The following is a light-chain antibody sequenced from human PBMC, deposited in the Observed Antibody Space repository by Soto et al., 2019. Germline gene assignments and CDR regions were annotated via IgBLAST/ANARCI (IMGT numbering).Light chain of an antibody. V-gene: IGLV1-51*01. CDR1: SSNIGGNS. CDR2: DDN. Sequence: QSVMTQPPSVSAAPGQKVTISCSGSSSNIGGNSVSWYQQLPGTAPKLLIYDDNKRPSGIPDRFSGSKYGTSATLGITEFQTWDEADYYCGSWDSSLSAYVFGTGTKLTVL. J-gene: IGLJ1*01. CDR3: GSWDSSLSAYV.